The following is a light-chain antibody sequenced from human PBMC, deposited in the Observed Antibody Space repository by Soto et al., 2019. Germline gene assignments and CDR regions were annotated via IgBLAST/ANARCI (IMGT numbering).Light chain of an antibody. Sequence: EIVLTQSPATLSLSPGERAILSCRASQSVSTFLAWYQQKPGQAPRLLIYDASSRATGIPARFSGSGSGTDFTLTISSLEPEDFAVYYCQQRSIWPTFGQGTRLEIK. CDR3: QQRSIWPT. J-gene: IGKJ5*01. CDR1: QSVSTF. CDR2: DAS. V-gene: IGKV3-11*01.